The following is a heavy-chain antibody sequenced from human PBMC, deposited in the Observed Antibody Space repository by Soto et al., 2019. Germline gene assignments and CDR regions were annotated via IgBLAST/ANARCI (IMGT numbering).Heavy chain of an antibody. CDR2: IRDGGEST. Sequence: EVQLLESGGGLVQPGESLRLSCAFSGFIFGNYMMTWVRQAPGKGLEWVSTIRDGGESTYYADSVKGRFTISRDNSKNTLHLPMDSLAVEDTSVYYCAPHVHCSRASCHYTAFDIRAQGPMVTLSS. CDR3: APHVHCSRASCHYTAFDI. CDR1: GFIFGNYM. J-gene: IGHJ3*02. V-gene: IGHV3-23*01. D-gene: IGHD2-15*01.